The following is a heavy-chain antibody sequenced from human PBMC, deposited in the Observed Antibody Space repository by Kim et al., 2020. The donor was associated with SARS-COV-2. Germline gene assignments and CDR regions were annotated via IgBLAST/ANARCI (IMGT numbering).Heavy chain of an antibody. Sequence: NKYYADSVKGRFTISRNNSKNTLYLQMNSLRAEDTAVYYCARDVSDGMDVWGQGTTVTVSS. V-gene: IGHV3-33*01. CDR2: NK. J-gene: IGHJ6*02. CDR3: ARDVSDGMDV.